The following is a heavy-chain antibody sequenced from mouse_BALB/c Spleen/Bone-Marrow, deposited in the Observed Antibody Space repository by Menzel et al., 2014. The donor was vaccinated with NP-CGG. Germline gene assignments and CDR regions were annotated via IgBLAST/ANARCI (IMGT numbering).Heavy chain of an antibody. CDR1: GYAFSNNW. CDR2: IYPGDGDT. J-gene: IGHJ4*01. V-gene: IGHV1-80*01. Sequence: VQLQQSGAEMVRPGSSVKISCKASGYAFSNNWMNWMKQRPRQGLEWIGQIYPGDGDTNYNGKFKGKATLTADKSSSIAYMQLSSLTSEDSAVYFCHYFGSDYYVMDYWGQGTSVTVSS. CDR3: HYFGSDYYVMDY. D-gene: IGHD1-1*01.